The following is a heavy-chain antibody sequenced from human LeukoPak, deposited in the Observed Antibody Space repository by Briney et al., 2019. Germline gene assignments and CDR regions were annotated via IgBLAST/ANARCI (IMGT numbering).Heavy chain of an antibody. V-gene: IGHV1-2*02. D-gene: IGHD5-18*01. Sequence: ASVKVSCKASRYTFTGYYMHCVRQAPGQGLEWMGWINPNTGDTNYAQNFQGRVTMNRDTSISTAYMELSSLRSDDTAVYYCARSADGYTCGHFDFWGQGTLVTVSS. CDR3: ARSADGYTCGHFDF. CDR1: RYTFTGYY. J-gene: IGHJ4*02. CDR2: INPNTGDT.